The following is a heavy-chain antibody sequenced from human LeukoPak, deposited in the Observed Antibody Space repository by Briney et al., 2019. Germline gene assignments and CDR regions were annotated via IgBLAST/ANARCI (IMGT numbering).Heavy chain of an antibody. Sequence: SVKVSCKASVGTFSSYTISWVRQAPGQELEWMGRIIPILGIANYAQKCQGRDTITADKSTSTAYMELSSLRSEDTGVYYCARNVGATTGEYFQHWGQGTLVTVSS. V-gene: IGHV1-69*02. CDR2: IIPILGIA. J-gene: IGHJ1*01. D-gene: IGHD1-26*01. CDR1: VGTFSSYT. CDR3: ARNVGATTGEYFQH.